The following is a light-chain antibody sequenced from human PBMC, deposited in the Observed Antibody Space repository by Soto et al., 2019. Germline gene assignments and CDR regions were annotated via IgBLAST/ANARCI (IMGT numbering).Light chain of an antibody. CDR3: QQYNMWPFT. CDR1: QSVSSD. V-gene: IGKV3-15*01. Sequence: EIVMTQSPATLSVSPGERATLSCRASQSVSSDLAWYQQKPGQAPRLLIYGASLRAIGIPARFSGSGSGTEFTLTISSLQPEDFAVYYCQQYNMWPFTFGGGTKVETK. CDR2: GAS. J-gene: IGKJ4*01.